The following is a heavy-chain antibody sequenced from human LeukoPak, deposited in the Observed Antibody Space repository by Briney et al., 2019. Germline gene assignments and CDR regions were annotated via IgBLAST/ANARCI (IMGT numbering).Heavy chain of an antibody. V-gene: IGHV1-2*02. J-gene: IGHJ4*02. CDR1: GYTFTGYY. Sequence: ASVKVSCKASGYTFTGYYMHWVRQAPGQGLEWMGWINPNSGGTNYAQKFQGRVTMTRDTSISTAYMELSRLRSDDTAVYYCARDHKGLIPGDYWGQGTLVTVSS. D-gene: IGHD2-2*02. CDR2: INPNSGGT. CDR3: ARDHKGLIPGDY.